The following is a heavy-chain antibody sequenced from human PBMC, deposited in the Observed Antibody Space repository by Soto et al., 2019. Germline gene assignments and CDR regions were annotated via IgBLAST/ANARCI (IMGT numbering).Heavy chain of an antibody. V-gene: IGHV3-21*01. CDR3: ARDPLADYVWGSYRYTHTEDDAFDI. J-gene: IGHJ3*02. CDR2: ISSSSSYI. D-gene: IGHD3-16*02. Sequence: PGGSLRLSCAASGFTFSSYSMNWVRQAPGKGLEWVSSISSSSSYIYYADSVKGRFTISRDNAKNSLYLQMNSLRAEDTAVYYCARDPLADYVWGSYRYTHTEDDAFDIWGQGTMVTVSS. CDR1: GFTFSSYS.